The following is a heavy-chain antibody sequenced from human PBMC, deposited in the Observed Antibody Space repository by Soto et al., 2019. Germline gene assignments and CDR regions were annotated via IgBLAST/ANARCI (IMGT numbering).Heavy chain of an antibody. CDR2: INTDGSET. J-gene: IGHJ4*02. Sequence: EVQLVESGGGLVQPGGSLRLSCAASGFTFSSYWMHWVRQVPGKGLVWVSRINTDGSETNYADSVKGRFTVSRDNAKNTQYLPMNNRRVWDTAVYYCARCGEGYWGQGTLVTVS. V-gene: IGHV3-74*01. CDR3: ARCGEGY. D-gene: IGHD2-21*01. CDR1: GFTFSSYW.